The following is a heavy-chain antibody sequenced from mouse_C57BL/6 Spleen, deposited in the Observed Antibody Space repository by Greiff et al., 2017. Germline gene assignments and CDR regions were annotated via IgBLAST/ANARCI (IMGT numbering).Heavy chain of an antibody. CDR3: TRSLYYDYLWFAY. D-gene: IGHD2-4*01. Sequence: QVQLQQSGAELVRPGASVTLSCKASGYTFTDYEMHWVKQTPVHGLEWIGAIDPETGGTAYNQKFKGKAILTADKSSSTAYMELRSLTSEDSAVYYCTRSLYYDYLWFAYWGQGTLVTVSA. CDR2: IDPETGGT. V-gene: IGHV1-15*01. CDR1: GYTFTDYE. J-gene: IGHJ3*01.